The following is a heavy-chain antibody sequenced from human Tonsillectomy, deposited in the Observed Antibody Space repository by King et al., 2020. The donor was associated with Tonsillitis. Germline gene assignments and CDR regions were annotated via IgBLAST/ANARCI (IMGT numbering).Heavy chain of an antibody. Sequence: VQLVESGGGVVQPQRSLRLSCAASGFTFSRYAMHWVRRAPGGGLEWVATIWADGTEKYYADSMKGRFIISRDNFKSTVSLQMNSMRAEDTDVYYCARPARDCSGDGCYPPFSFHFWGQGTLVTVSS. CDR1: GFTFSRYA. D-gene: IGHD2-15*01. V-gene: IGHV3-33*01. J-gene: IGHJ4*02. CDR3: ARPARDCSGDGCYPPFSFHF. CDR2: IWADGTEK.